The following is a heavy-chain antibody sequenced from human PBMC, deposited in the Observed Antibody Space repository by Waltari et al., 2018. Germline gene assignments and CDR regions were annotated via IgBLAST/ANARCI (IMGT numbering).Heavy chain of an antibody. CDR2: INDRGDIT. CDR3: ATRNYLDS. CDR1: GFPFSRFA. J-gene: IGHJ4*02. V-gene: IGHV3-23*01. Sequence: EMQLLESGEGLVQPGGSRSLSGARSGFPFSRFAMNWVRQAPGKGLEWVSIINDRGDITNTADSLKGRFTVSRDNSRDTLYLHMNNLTAEDTAVYYCATRNYLDSWGRGALVTVSS.